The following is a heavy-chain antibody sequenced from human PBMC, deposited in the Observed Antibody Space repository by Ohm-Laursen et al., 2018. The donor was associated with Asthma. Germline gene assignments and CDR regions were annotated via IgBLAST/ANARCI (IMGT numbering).Heavy chain of an antibody. V-gene: IGHV3-30*03. CDR3: ARGGYCSGGSCYFGRYYYYGMDV. CDR2: ISYDGSNK. CDR1: GFTFSSYG. J-gene: IGHJ6*02. D-gene: IGHD2-15*01. Sequence: SLRLSCSASGFTFSSYGMHWVRQAPGKGLEWVAVISYDGSNKYYADSVKGRFTISRDNAKNSLYLQMNSLRAEDTAVYYCARGGYCSGGSCYFGRYYYYGMDVWGQGTTVTVSS.